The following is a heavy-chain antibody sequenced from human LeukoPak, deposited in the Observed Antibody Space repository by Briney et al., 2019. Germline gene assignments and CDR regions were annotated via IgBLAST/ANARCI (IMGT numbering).Heavy chain of an antibody. V-gene: IGHV2-5*01. CDR1: GFSLSTSGVG. D-gene: IGHD6-13*01. CDR2: IYWNDDK. CDR3: VHLNLRIAAAGFDY. Sequence: SGPTLVKPTQTLTPTCTFSGFSLSTSGVGVGWIRQPPGKALEWLALIYWNDDKRYSPSLKSRLTITKDTSKNQVVLTITNMDPVDTAIYYCVHLNLRIAAAGFDYWGQGTLSPSPQ. J-gene: IGHJ4*02.